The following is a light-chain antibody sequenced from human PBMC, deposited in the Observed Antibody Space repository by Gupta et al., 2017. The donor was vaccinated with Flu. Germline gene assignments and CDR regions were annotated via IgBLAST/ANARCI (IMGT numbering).Light chain of an antibody. CDR1: SPNIGAGYD. CDR3: QSYDSSRSGSKV. Sequence: QSVLTPPPSVSGAPGQRVTISCTGSSPNIGAGYDVHWYQQLPGTAPKLLIYGNSNRPSGVPDRFSGSKSGPSAALAITGLQAEAEADYYCQSYDSSRSGSKVFGGGTKLTVL. V-gene: IGLV1-40*01. J-gene: IGLJ2*01. CDR2: GNS.